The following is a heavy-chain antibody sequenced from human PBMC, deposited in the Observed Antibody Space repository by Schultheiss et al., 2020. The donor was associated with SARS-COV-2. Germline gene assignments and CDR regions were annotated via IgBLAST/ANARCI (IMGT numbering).Heavy chain of an antibody. V-gene: IGHV3-38-3*01. Sequence: GGSLRLSCAASGFTFSSYAMHWVRQAPGKGLEWVSSISGGSTYYADSRKGRFTISRDNAKNSLYLQMNSLRAEDTAVYYCAKSLGSGWYNNLDYWGQGILVTVSS. CDR2: ISGGST. D-gene: IGHD6-13*01. CDR3: AKSLGSGWYNNLDY. J-gene: IGHJ4*02. CDR1: GFTFSSYA.